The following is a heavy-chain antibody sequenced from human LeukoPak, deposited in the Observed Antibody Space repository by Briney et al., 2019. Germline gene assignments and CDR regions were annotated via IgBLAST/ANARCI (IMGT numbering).Heavy chain of an antibody. Sequence: GGSLRLSCAASGFNFRIHDMSWVRQAPGKGLEWVSTISGRNTGTYYADSVKGRFTISRDNPKNTLYLQMNSLRAEDTAVYYCANPYGSGSYYMSALDIWGLGTMVTVSS. CDR1: GFNFRIHD. CDR3: ANPYGSGSYYMSALDI. J-gene: IGHJ3*02. CDR2: ISGRNTGT. V-gene: IGHV3-23*01. D-gene: IGHD3-10*01.